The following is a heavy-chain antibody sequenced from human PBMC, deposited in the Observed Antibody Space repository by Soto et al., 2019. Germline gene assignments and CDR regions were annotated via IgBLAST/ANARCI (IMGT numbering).Heavy chain of an antibody. V-gene: IGHV3-30-3*01. D-gene: IGHD3-10*01. CDR3: ASSSFFFWSGSYYPPYYYGMDV. Sequence: PGGSLILSCTASECTFSSYARHWVRQAPGKGLEWVAVISYDGSNKYYADSVKGRFTISRDNSKNTLYLEMNSLRAEDTACYYLASSSFFFWSGSYYPPYYYGMDVWGQGTTVTVSS. CDR2: ISYDGSNK. J-gene: IGHJ6*02. CDR1: ECTFSSYA.